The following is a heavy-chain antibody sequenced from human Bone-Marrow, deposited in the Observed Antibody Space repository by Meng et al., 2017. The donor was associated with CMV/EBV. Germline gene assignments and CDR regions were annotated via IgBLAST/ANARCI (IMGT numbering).Heavy chain of an antibody. CDR1: GGSISSYY. V-gene: IGHV4-59*01. CDR2: IYYSGST. CDR3: ARLGRHCSGGSCYFGWFDP. J-gene: IGHJ5*02. D-gene: IGHD2-15*01. Sequence: GSLRLSCTVSGGSISSYYWSWIRQPPGKGLEWIGYIYYSGSTNYNPSLKSRVTISVDTSKNQFSLKLRSVTAADTAVYYCARLGRHCSGGSCYFGWFDPWGQGTLVTVSS.